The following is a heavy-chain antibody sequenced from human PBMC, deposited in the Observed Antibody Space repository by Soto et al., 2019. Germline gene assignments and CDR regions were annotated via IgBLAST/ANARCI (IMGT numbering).Heavy chain of an antibody. D-gene: IGHD5-12*01. J-gene: IGHJ4*02. CDR2: IYAAGSGK. CDR3: AIDLIRGAGYEYPAY. CDR1: GFIFSNYA. Sequence: EVQLLESGGGLVQPGGSMRLSCAASGFIFSNYAMFWFRQAPGKGLEWVSTIYAAGSGKYYAGSVKGRFTISRNNSRDTLVLQIDSLSAENTAIYFCAIDLIRGAGYEYPAYWGQGTLVTFSS. V-gene: IGHV3-23*01.